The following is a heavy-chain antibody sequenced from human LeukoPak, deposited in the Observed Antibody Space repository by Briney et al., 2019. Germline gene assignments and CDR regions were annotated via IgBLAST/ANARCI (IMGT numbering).Heavy chain of an antibody. Sequence: PGGSLRLSCTTSGFTFGAYAMSWVRQAPGKGRGWVGFIRRKAHGGTTEYAASVKGRFSSSRDDSKSLAYLQRNSLKTEDTAVYFCTRVSYYYGDSGYFHFDSWGEGSLVTVSS. CDR1: GFTFGAYA. CDR2: IRRKAHGGTT. V-gene: IGHV3-49*04. D-gene: IGHD3-22*01. J-gene: IGHJ4*02. CDR3: TRVSYYYGDSGYFHFDS.